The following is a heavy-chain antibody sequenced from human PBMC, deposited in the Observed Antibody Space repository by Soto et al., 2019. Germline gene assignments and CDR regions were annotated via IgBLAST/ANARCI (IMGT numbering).Heavy chain of an antibody. J-gene: IGHJ6*02. CDR3: AVGRAIAAAGPRFYGMDV. Sequence: SVEVSCRASGGTFMSYAISSVRQAPGQGLEWMGGIIPIVGTANYAQKFQGRVTITADESTSTAYMELSSLRSEDTAVYYCAVGRAIAAAGPRFYGMDVWGQGTTVTVS. V-gene: IGHV1-69*13. D-gene: IGHD6-13*01. CDR1: GGTFMSYA. CDR2: IIPIVGTA.